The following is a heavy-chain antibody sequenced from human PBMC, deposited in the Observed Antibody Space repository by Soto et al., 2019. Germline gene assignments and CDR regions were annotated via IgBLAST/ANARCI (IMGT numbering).Heavy chain of an antibody. CDR1: GFSLGTYA. CDR3: AKGATDFYDSSGYLDY. V-gene: IGHV3-23*01. D-gene: IGHD3-22*01. CDR2: IGNSGGSI. Sequence: PGGPLRLSCAASGFSLGTYAMGWVRQAPGKGLEWVSGIGNSGGSINYADSVKGRFTISKDNSRNTLYLQMSSLRAEDTAVYYCAKGATDFYDSSGYLDYWGQGALVTVSS. J-gene: IGHJ4*02.